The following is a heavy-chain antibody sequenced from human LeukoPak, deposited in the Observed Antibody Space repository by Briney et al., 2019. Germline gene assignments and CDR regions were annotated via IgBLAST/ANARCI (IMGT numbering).Heavy chain of an antibody. D-gene: IGHD2-21*02. CDR1: GDSLTSSSHY. CDR3: VAEMTASAVFDI. CDR2: LHHTGRN. V-gene: IGHV4-39*01. J-gene: IGHJ3*02. Sequence: PSETLSLTCTVSGDSLTSSSHYWGWIRQPPGKRLQWVASLHHTGRNYSNAALKSRVSISMDTAKSQFSLKVNSVTAADSGVYYCVAEMTASAVFDIWGQGTMVAVSS.